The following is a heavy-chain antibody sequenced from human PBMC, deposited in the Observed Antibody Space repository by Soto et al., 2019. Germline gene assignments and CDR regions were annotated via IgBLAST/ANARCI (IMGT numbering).Heavy chain of an antibody. V-gene: IGHV1-69*13. Sequence: SVKVSCKASGFTFTSSAFQWVRQARGQRLEWMGWIIPIFGTANYAQKFQGRVTITADESTSTAYMELSSLRSEDTAVYYCAEGGDGYNYGVYYYYGMDVWGQGTTVTVS. J-gene: IGHJ6*02. CDR1: GFTFTSSA. CDR2: IIPIFGTA. D-gene: IGHD5-12*01. CDR3: AEGGDGYNYGVYYYYGMDV.